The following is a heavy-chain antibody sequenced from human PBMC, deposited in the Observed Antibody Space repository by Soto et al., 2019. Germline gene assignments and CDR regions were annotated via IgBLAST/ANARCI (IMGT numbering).Heavy chain of an antibody. CDR1: GYAFHTYW. CDR2: ILPHDSDT. D-gene: IGHD1-1*01. V-gene: IGHV5-51*01. J-gene: IGHJ4*01. Sequence: RGESLKICCDTSGYAFHTYWIGWVRQAPGKGVQWVGAILPHDSDTTYSPSFEGQVTISADISINTAYLQWDSLKASDTAIYYCARLPSFPSAMEFDFWGHGSLVTSPQ. CDR3: ARLPSFPSAMEFDF.